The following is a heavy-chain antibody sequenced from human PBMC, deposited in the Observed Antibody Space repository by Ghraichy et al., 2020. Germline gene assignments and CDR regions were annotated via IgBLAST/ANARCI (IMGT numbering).Heavy chain of an antibody. D-gene: IGHD6-13*01. CDR2: INHSGST. V-gene: IGHV4-34*01. Sequence: GSLRLSCAVYGGSFSGYYWSWIRQPPGKGLEWIGEINHSGSTNYNPSLKSRVTISVDTSKNQFSLKLSSVTAADTAVYYCARGQARQQLVRRNGFDPWGQGTLVTVSS. CDR3: ARGQARQQLVRRNGFDP. CDR1: GGSFSGYY. J-gene: IGHJ5*02.